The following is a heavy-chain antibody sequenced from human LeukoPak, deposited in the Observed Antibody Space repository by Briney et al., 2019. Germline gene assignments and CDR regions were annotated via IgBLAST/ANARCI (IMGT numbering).Heavy chain of an antibody. CDR1: GFTFTHYG. CDR3: AKNPPLASRVVVIFFDY. CDR2: LTSSGAST. J-gene: IGHJ4*02. Sequence: GGTLRLSCAASGFTFTHYGMNWVRQAPGKGLEWVSGLTSSGASTYYADSVKGRFTISRDNSKNTLYLQMNSLRAEDTAVYYCAKNPPLASRVVVIFFDYRGQGTLVTVSS. D-gene: IGHD3-22*01. V-gene: IGHV3-23*01.